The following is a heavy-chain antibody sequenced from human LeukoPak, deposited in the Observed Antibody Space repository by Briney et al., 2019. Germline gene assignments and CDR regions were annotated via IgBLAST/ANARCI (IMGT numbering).Heavy chain of an antibody. J-gene: IGHJ4*02. D-gene: IGHD2-21*02. CDR1: GGSFSNYY. CDR3: ARRIGVVTASPTWVVFGY. CDR2: INHSGST. V-gene: IGHV4-34*01. Sequence: PSETLSLTCAVYGGSFSNYYWSWIRQPPGKGLEWIGEINHSGSTNYNPSLKSRVTISLDTSKNQFSLKLSSVTAADTAVYYCARRIGVVTASPTWVVFGYWGQGTLVTVSS.